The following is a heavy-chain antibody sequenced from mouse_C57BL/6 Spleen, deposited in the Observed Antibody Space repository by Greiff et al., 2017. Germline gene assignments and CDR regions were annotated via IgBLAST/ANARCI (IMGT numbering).Heavy chain of an antibody. CDR1: GYTFTDYY. V-gene: IGHV1-26*01. Sequence: VQLQQSGPELVKPGASVKISCKASGYTFTDYYMNWVKQSHGKSLEWIGDINPNNGGTSYNEKFKGKATLTVDKSSSTAYMELRSLTSEDSAVYYCAPYGCNDFDYWGQGTTVTVSS. CDR2: INPNNGGT. J-gene: IGHJ2*01. CDR3: APYGCNDFDY. D-gene: IGHD1-1*01.